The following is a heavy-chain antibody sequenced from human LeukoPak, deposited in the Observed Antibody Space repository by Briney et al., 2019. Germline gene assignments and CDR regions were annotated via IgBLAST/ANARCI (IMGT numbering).Heavy chain of an antibody. V-gene: IGHV3-7*01. CDR2: IKQDGSEK. Sequence: GGSLRLSCAASGFTFSSYWMSWVRQAPGKGPEWVANIKQDGSEKYYVDSVKGRFTISRDNAKNSLYLQMNSLRAEDTAVYYCARFGVVPKYYYYYGMDVWGQGTTVTVSS. J-gene: IGHJ6*02. CDR3: ARFGVVPKYYYYYGMDV. D-gene: IGHD2-2*01. CDR1: GFTFSSYW.